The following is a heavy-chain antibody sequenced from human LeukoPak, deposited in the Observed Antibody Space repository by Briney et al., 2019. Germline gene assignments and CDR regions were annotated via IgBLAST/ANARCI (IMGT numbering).Heavy chain of an antibody. Sequence: PSETLSLTCTVSGGSISSYYWSWIRQPPGKGLEWIGSIYYSGSTYYNPSLKSRVTISVDTSKNQFSLKLSSVTAADTAVYYCARQTVDVSTCVFDYWGQGTLVTVSS. CDR1: GGSISSYY. CDR2: IYYSGST. V-gene: IGHV4-59*08. D-gene: IGHD1-14*01. CDR3: ARQTVDVSTCVFDY. J-gene: IGHJ4*02.